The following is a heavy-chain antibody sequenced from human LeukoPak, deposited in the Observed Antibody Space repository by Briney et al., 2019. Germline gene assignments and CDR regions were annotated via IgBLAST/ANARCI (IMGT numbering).Heavy chain of an antibody. J-gene: IGHJ4*02. CDR2: IANTGDTR. CDR1: GFTFSNYE. Sequence: PGGSLRLSCAASGFTFSNYEMNWVRQAPGKGLQWVSYIANTGDTRNYADSVKGRFTVSRDNAKNSLYLQMNSLRAEDTAIYYCAREDYSKGGGYFDYWGQGTLVTVPS. V-gene: IGHV3-48*03. D-gene: IGHD4-11*01. CDR3: AREDYSKGGGYFDY.